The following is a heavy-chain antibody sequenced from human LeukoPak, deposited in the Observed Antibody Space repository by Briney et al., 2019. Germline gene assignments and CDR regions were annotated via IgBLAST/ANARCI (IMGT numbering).Heavy chain of an antibody. CDR2: INDSGSP. V-gene: IGHV4-34*01. Sequence: PSETLSLTCAIYGGSFSGYHWTWIRQPPGKGLDWIGEINDSGSPIYNPSLKSRVTISVDTSKNQFSVNLTSVTAADTAVYYCARGPHQHWPLGQFWGQGSLVTVSS. CDR3: ARGPHQHWPLGQF. CDR1: GGSFSGYH. J-gene: IGHJ4*02. D-gene: IGHD2-2*01.